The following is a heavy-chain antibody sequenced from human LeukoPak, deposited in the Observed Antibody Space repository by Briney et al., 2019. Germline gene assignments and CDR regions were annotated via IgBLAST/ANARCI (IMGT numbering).Heavy chain of an antibody. CDR2: INTNTGNP. CDR1: GYTFTTYA. J-gene: IGHJ5*02. Sequence: ASVKVSCKTSGYTFTTYAISWVRQAPGQGLEWMGWINTNTGNPTYAQGFFTGRFVFSLDTSVSTAYLQISSLKAEDTAVYYCARDPYMITFGGAYWFDPWGQGTLVTVSS. CDR3: ARDPYMITFGGAYWFDP. D-gene: IGHD3-16*01. V-gene: IGHV7-4-1*02.